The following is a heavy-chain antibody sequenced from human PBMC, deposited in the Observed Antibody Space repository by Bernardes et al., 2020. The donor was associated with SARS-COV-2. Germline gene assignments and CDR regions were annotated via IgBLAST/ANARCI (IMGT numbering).Heavy chain of an antibody. CDR2: IVVGTGYT. V-gene: IGHV1-58*01. CDR3: AAGIRTNCGRY. CDR1: GFTFTASA. D-gene: IGHD2-2*01. Sequence: SVKVSCKASGFTFTASAVQWVRQARGQRLEWIGWIVVGTGYTKYAQKFQERVTITRDMSTSTVYMELTSLRSEDTAEYYCAAGIRTNCGRYWGQGTQVTVSS. J-gene: IGHJ4*02.